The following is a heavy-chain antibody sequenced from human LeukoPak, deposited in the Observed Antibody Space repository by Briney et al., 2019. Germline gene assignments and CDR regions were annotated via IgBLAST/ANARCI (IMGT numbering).Heavy chain of an antibody. V-gene: IGHV4-39*01. D-gene: IGHD5-12*01. J-gene: IGHJ5*02. CDR3: ARQGGYSGYDPNRWFDP. CDR1: GGSTSSSSYY. Sequence: NPSETLSLTCTVSGGSTSSSSYYWGWIRQPPGKGLEWIGSIYYSGSTYYNPSLKSRVTISVDTSKNQFSLKLSSVTAADTAVYYCARQGGYSGYDPNRWFDPWGQGTLVTVSS. CDR2: IYYSGST.